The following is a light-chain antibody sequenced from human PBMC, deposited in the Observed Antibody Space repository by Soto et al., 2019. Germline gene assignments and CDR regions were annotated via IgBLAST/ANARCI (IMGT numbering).Light chain of an antibody. CDR2: EVS. CDR1: SSDVGGYNY. J-gene: IGLJ2*01. Sequence: QSALTQPPSASGSPGQSVTISCTGTSSDVGGYNYVSWFQQHPGKAPKLIIYEVSYRPSGVSSRFSGSKSGNRASLTISGLQAEDEADYYCSSYTTRSTHVVFGGGTKVTVL. CDR3: SSYTTRSTHVV. V-gene: IGLV2-14*01.